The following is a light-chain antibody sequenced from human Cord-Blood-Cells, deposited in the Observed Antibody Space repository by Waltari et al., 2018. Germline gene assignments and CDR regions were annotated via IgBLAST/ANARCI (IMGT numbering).Light chain of an antibody. CDR1: SGSIPSNY. CDR2: EDN. CDR3: QSYDSSNWV. Sequence: NFMLTQPHSVSESPGKTVTLSCTRSSGSIPSNYVQWYQQRPGSSPTTVIYEDNQRPSGVPDRFSGSIDSSSNSASLTISGLKTEDEADYYCQSYDSSNWVFGGGTKLTVL. J-gene: IGLJ3*02. V-gene: IGLV6-57*01.